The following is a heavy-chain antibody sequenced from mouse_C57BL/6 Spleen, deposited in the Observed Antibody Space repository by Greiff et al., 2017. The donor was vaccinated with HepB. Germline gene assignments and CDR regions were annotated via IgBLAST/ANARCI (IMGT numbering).Heavy chain of an antibody. CDR2: IDPEDGET. V-gene: IGHV14-2*01. D-gene: IGHD4-1*01. CDR1: GFNIKDYY. J-gene: IGHJ3*01. Sequence: DVQLQESGAELVKPGASVKLSCTASGFNIKDYYMHWVKQRTEQGLEWIGRIDPEDGETKYAPKFQGKATITADTSSNTAYLQLSSLTSEDTAVYYCADNWDGTAWFAYWGQGTLVTVSA. CDR3: ADNWDGTAWFAY.